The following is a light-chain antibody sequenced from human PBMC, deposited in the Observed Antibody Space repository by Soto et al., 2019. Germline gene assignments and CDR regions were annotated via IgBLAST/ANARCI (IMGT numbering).Light chain of an antibody. CDR2: GVS. V-gene: IGKV1-5*01. CDR3: QQYFDVPFT. CDR1: QSISSW. Sequence: DIQMTQSPSTLSASVGDTVTITCRASQSISSWLAWYQQKSGKAPNLLIYGVSRLQGGVPSRFSGSGSGTDFTLTISSLEAEDVAFYWCQQYFDVPFTFGGGTKVDIK. J-gene: IGKJ4*01.